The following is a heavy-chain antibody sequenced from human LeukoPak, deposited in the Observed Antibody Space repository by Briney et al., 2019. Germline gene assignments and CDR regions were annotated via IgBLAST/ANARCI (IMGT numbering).Heavy chain of an antibody. V-gene: IGHV4-39*01. J-gene: IGHJ4*02. CDR2: IYYSGST. D-gene: IGHD3-3*01. CDR1: GGSISSSSYY. Sequence: KPSQTLSLTCTVSGGSISSSSYYWGWIRQPPGKGLDWIGSIYYSGSTYYNPSLKSRVTISVDTSKNQFSLKLSSVTAADTAVYYCARHSMSDFWHLFDYWGQGTLVTVSS. CDR3: ARHSMSDFWHLFDY.